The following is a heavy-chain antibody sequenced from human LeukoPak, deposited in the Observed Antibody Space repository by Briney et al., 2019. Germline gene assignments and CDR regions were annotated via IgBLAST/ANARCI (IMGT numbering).Heavy chain of an antibody. D-gene: IGHD3-16*01. V-gene: IGHV3-23*01. J-gene: IGHJ4*02. CDR1: GFTFSSYA. CDR2: ISGSGGST. Sequence: PGGSLRLSCAASGFTFSSYAMCWVRQAPGKGLEWVSAISGSGGSTYYADSVKGRFTISRDNSKNTLYLQMNSLRAEDTAVYYCAKDDRGDRGFDYWGQGTLVTVSS. CDR3: AKDDRGDRGFDY.